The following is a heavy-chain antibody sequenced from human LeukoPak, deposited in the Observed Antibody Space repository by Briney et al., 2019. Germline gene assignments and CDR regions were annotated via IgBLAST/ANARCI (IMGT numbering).Heavy chain of an antibody. D-gene: IGHD3-3*01. V-gene: IGHV4-59*01. CDR3: AGRHTIFGVVIPDY. CDR1: GGSISSYY. CDR2: IYYSGST. Sequence: PSETLSLTCTVSGGSISSYYWSWIRQPPGKGLEWLGYIYYSGSTNYNPSLKSRVTISVDTSKNQFSLKLSSVTAADTAVYYCAGRHTIFGVVIPDYWGQGTLVTVSS. J-gene: IGHJ4*02.